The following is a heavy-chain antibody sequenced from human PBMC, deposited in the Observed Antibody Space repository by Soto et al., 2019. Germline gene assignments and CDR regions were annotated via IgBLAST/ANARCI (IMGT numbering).Heavy chain of an antibody. J-gene: IGHJ6*02. D-gene: IGHD4-4*01. CDR2: ISAAGDP. CDR1: GFTFRNYA. V-gene: IGHV3-13*05. Sequence: EVQLVESGGGLVQPGGSLRLSCEASGFTFRNYAMHWVRQGTGKGLEWVSGISAAGDPDYADSVEGRFTISRENAQTSFFLQMNSLRVGDTSVYYCDRTYRDFYGLDVWGQGTTVIVSS. CDR3: DRTYRDFYGLDV.